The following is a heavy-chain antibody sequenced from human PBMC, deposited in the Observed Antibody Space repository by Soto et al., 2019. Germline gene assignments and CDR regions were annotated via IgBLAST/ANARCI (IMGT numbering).Heavy chain of an antibody. Sequence: SVKVSCKASGGTFSSYAISWVRQAPGQGLEWMGGIISIFGTANYAQKFQGRVTITADESTSTAYMELSSLRSEDTAVYYCARAQSDTIVVVPAAYGMDVWGQGTTVTVSS. CDR2: IISIFGTA. J-gene: IGHJ6*02. CDR1: GGTFSSYA. D-gene: IGHD2-2*01. CDR3: ARAQSDTIVVVPAAYGMDV. V-gene: IGHV1-69*13.